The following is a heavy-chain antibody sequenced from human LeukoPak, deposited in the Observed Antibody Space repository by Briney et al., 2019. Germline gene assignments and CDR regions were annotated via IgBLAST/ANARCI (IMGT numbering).Heavy chain of an antibody. CDR1: GESISGRNW. CDR2: ISHTGTT. Sequence: SGTLSLTCDVSGESISGRNWWSWVRQPPGKSLEWIGEISHTGTTNYKPSLKSRVTISVDKSKNQFSLTLRSVTAADTAVYYCATSVYSSGLYGSHFDYWGQGSLVTVSS. CDR3: ATSVYSSGLYGSHFDY. D-gene: IGHD6-19*01. J-gene: IGHJ4*02. V-gene: IGHV4-4*02.